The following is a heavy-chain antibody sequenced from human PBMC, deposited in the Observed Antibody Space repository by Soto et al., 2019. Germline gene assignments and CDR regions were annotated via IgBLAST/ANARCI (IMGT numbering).Heavy chain of an antibody. D-gene: IGHD6-13*01. CDR1: GGSISSYY. Sequence: SETLSLTCTVSGGSISSYYWSWIRQPPGKGLEWIGYIYYSGSTNYNPSLKSRVTISVDTSKNQFSLKLSSVTAADTAVYYCARSAIRRRNNWFDPWGQGTLVTVS. CDR3: ARSAIRRRNNWFDP. CDR2: IYYSGST. J-gene: IGHJ5*02. V-gene: IGHV4-59*08.